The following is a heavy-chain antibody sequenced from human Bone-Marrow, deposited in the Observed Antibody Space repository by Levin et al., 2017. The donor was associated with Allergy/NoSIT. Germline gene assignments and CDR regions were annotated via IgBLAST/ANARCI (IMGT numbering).Heavy chain of an antibody. D-gene: IGHD6-6*01. CDR1: GYSFSNYW. Sequence: GESLKISCKGSGYSFSNYWITWVRQMPGKGLEWMGRIDPSDSYTDYRPSFQGHVTMSTDKSISTAYLQWSSLKASDTAIYYCAREYSSSSGRWFDPWGQGTLVTVSS. V-gene: IGHV5-10-1*01. CDR3: AREYSSSSGRWFDP. J-gene: IGHJ5*02. CDR2: IDPSDSYT.